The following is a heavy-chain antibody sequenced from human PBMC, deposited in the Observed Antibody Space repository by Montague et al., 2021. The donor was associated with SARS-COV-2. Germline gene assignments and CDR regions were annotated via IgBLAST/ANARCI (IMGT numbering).Heavy chain of an antibody. J-gene: IGHJ3*01. D-gene: IGHD3-3*01. V-gene: IGHV2-5*01. CDR2: IYWNDDK. CDR1: GFSLINNGVG. CDR3: ARRYDFYRAEAFDV. Sequence: PALVKPTQTLTLTCTFSGFSLINNGVGVGWIRQPPGKALECLALIYWNDDKRYTPSLKTRVTITKDTSRNRVVLTMTNLDPVDTATYYCARRYDFYRAEAFDVWGQGTMVTVSS.